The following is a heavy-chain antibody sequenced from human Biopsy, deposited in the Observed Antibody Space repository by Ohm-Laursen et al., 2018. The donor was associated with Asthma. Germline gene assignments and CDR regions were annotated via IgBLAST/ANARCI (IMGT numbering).Heavy chain of an antibody. J-gene: IGHJ3*02. CDR3: VRDGTDDAFDI. CDR1: GFTFDDYG. D-gene: IGHD1-1*01. V-gene: IGHV3-30*03. Sequence: RSLRLSCAASGFTFDDYGMHWVRQAPGKGLEWVGVISKDASTQDYADSVKGRFTMARDNSKNTLDLQMNSLREEDTAVYYCVRDGTDDAFDIWGQGTVVSVSS. CDR2: ISKDASTQ.